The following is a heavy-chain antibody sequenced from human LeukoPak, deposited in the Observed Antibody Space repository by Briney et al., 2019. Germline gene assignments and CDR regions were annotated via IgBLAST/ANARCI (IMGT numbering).Heavy chain of an antibody. D-gene: IGHD3-22*01. V-gene: IGHV1-2*02. Sequence: ASVKVSCKASGYTFTGYYIHWVRPAPGQGLEWMGWINPNSGGTNYAQKFQGRVTMTRDRSISTAYMELSRLRSDDTAVYYCARVHDSSGSLVRWGQGTLVTVPS. J-gene: IGHJ4*02. CDR3: ARVHDSSGSLVR. CDR2: INPNSGGT. CDR1: GYTFTGYY.